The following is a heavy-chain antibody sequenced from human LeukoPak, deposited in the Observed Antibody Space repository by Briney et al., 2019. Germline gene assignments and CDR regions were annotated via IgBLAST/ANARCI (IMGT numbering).Heavy chain of an antibody. V-gene: IGHV4-34*01. D-gene: IGHD3-22*01. CDR2: INHSGRI. CDR3: ARGHYDSGGYYYGIRAYYFDY. J-gene: IGHJ4*02. CDR1: GDSFSGHY. Sequence: SETLSLTCAVYGDSFSGHYWSFLRQTPGQGLEWIGEINHSGRINYNPSLVGRVTVSVDTSKNQFSLNLSSVTAADTAVYYCARGHYDSGGYYYGIRAYYFDYWGQGTLVTVSS.